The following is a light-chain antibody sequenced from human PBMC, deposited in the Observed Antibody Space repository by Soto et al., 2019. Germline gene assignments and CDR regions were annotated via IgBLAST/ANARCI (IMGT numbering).Light chain of an antibody. Sequence: EIVLTQSPATLSLSPGERATLSCRASQSVTSYLAWYQQKPGQAPRLLIYDASNRATGIPARFSGSGSGTDFTLTISSLEPEDFAIHHCQQRSNWPLTSGGGTKVDIK. CDR2: DAS. J-gene: IGKJ4*01. CDR3: QQRSNWPLT. V-gene: IGKV3-11*01. CDR1: QSVTSY.